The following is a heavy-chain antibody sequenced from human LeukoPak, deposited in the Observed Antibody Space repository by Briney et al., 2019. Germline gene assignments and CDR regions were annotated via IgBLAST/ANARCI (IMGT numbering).Heavy chain of an antibody. CDR1: GYSISSGYY. V-gene: IGHV4-38-2*02. J-gene: IGHJ4*02. D-gene: IGHD5-18*01. CDR2: IYHSGRT. Sequence: SETLSLNCTVSGYSISSGYYWGWIRQPPGKGLEWIGSIYHSGRTYYNPSLKSRVTISVDTSKNQFSLKLRSVTAADTATYYCARQVGQLWLDYWGQGTLVTVSS. CDR3: ARQVGQLWLDY.